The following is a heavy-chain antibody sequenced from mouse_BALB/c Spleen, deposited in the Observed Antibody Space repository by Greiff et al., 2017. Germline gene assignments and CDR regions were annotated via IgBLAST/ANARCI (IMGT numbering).Heavy chain of an antibody. CDR3: ARSVGDWYFDV. CDR1: GYAFTNYL. J-gene: IGHJ1*01. Sequence: QVQLQQSGAELVRPGTSVKVSCKASGYAFTNYLIEWVKQRPGQGLEWIGVINPGSGGTNYNEKFKGKATLTADKSSSTAYMQLSSLTSDDSAVYFCARSVGDWYFDVWGAGTTVTVSS. CDR2: INPGSGGT. V-gene: IGHV1-54*01.